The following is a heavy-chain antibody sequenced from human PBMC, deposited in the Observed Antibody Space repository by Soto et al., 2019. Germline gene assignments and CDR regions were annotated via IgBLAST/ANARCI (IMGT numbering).Heavy chain of an antibody. J-gene: IGHJ4*02. D-gene: IGHD4-17*01. CDR3: AREFTTATDYFDN. Sequence: GGSLILSCAASGFSFSSYGMHWVRQAPGKGLEWVAVIWYDGRNKDYADSVKGRFTISRDNSRNTLYLQMNSLRAEDTAVYYCAREFTTATDYFDNWGQGTPVTVS. CDR1: GFSFSSYG. V-gene: IGHV3-33*01. CDR2: IWYDGRNK.